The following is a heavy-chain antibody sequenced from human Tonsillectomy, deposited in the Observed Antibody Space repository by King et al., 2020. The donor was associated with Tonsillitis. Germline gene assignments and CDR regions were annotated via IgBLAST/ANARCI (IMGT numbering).Heavy chain of an antibody. D-gene: IGHD6-13*01. CDR3: ARGGSSSDDGFDI. J-gene: IGHJ3*02. V-gene: IGHV1-2*05. CDR2: INPNSGCT. CDR1: GYTFTGYY. Sequence: QLVQSGAEVKKPGASVKVSCQASGYTFTGYYIHWVRQAPGQGLEWMGRINPNSGCTNYAQKFQGRVTMTRDTSISTAYMELSRLRSDDTVVYYCARGGSSSDDGFDIWGQGTMVTVSS.